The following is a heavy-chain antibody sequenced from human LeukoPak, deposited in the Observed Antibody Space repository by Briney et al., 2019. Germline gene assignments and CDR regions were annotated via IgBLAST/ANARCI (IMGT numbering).Heavy chain of an antibody. CDR1: KFTFSSSW. Sequence: PGGSLRLSCVASKFTFSSSWMSWVRQAPGKGLEWVANIKRDGSEEYYVDSVKGRFTISRDNAKNSLYLQMNSLRAEDTAVYYCARAVDGYTYGYGYWGLGTLVTVSS. J-gene: IGHJ4*02. CDR2: IKRDGSEE. D-gene: IGHD5-18*01. V-gene: IGHV3-7*02. CDR3: ARAVDGYTYGYGY.